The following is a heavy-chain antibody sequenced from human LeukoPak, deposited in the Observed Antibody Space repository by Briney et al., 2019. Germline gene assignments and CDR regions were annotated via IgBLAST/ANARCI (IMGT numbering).Heavy chain of an antibody. CDR3: ARESRDGYNRAFDI. Sequence: GASVTVSFTASGGTFIIYAISWVRQAPGQGLEWMGRIIPILGIANYAQKFQGRVTSTADKSTSTAYMELSSLRSEDTAVYYCARESRDGYNRAFDIWGQGTMVTVSS. V-gene: IGHV1-69*04. CDR1: GGTFIIYA. D-gene: IGHD5-24*01. J-gene: IGHJ3*02. CDR2: IIPILGIA.